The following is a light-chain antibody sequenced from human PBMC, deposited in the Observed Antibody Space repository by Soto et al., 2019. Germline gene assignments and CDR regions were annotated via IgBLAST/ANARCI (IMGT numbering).Light chain of an antibody. CDR2: DAS. J-gene: IGKJ4*01. CDR1: QSISSW. V-gene: IGKV1-5*01. Sequence: IQRTQSPSTLSASVGDRVTITCRASQSISSWLAWYKQKPGKAPKLLSYDASSLESGVPSRFRGSGSGTEFTLTISSLKPDDFETYYCQQYNSYLLTFGGGTKVDIK. CDR3: QQYNSYLLT.